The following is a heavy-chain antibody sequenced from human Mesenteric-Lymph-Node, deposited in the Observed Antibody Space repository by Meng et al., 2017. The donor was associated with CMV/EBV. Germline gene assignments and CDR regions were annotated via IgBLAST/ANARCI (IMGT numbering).Heavy chain of an antibody. V-gene: IGHV4-34*01. J-gene: IGHJ4*02. D-gene: IGHD3-22*01. CDR3: ARLLGSTKYYYDSSGHLWDY. CDR1: FSDYY. Sequence: FSDYYRSWIRQPPGKGLEWIGEINHSGITNYNPSLKSRVTMLVDTSKNQFSLKLNSVTAADTAVYYCARLLGSTKYYYDSSGHLWDYWGQGILVTVSS. CDR2: INHSGIT.